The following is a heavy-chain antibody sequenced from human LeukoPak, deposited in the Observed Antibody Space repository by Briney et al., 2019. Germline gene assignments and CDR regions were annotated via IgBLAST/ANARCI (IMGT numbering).Heavy chain of an antibody. CDR2: MYFSGST. J-gene: IGHJ6*03. CDR1: GGSIRSYY. V-gene: IGHV4-59*01. CDR3: ARGLGTPFYFYYYMDV. D-gene: IGHD7-27*01. Sequence: PSETLSLTCTVSGGSIRSYYWSWIRQSPGKGLEWIGHMYFSGSTNYSPSLKSRVSMSVDTSKNQFSLIVTSVTAADTAVYFCARGLGTPFYFYYYMDVWGKGTTVSV.